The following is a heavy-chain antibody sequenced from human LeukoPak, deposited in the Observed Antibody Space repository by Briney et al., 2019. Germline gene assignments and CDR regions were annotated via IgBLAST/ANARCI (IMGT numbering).Heavy chain of an antibody. CDR1: GFTFSSYS. CDR3: ARGGIVVVDNWSDP. CDR2: ISSSSSYI. Sequence: GGSLRLSCAASGFTFSSYSMNWVRQAPGKGLEWVSSISSSSSYIYYADSVKGRFTISRDNAKNSLYLQMNSLRAEDTAVYYCARGGIVVVDNWSDPWGQGTLVTVSS. V-gene: IGHV3-21*01. J-gene: IGHJ5*02. D-gene: IGHD2-2*01.